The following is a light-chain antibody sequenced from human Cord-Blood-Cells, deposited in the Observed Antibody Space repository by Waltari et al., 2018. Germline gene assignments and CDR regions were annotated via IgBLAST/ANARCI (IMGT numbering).Light chain of an antibody. CDR1: QSISSW. V-gene: IGKV1-5*01. CDR2: DAS. CDR3: QQYNSYST. J-gene: IGKJ2*01. Sequence: DIQMTQSPSPLPASVGDRVTITCRASQSISSWLAWYQQKPGKAPKLLIYDASSLESGVPSRFSGSGSGTEFTLTISSLQPDDFATYYCQQYNSYSTFGQGTKLEIK.